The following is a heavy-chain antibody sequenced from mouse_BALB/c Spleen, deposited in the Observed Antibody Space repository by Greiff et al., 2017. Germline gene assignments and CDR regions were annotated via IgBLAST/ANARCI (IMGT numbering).Heavy chain of an antibody. J-gene: IGHJ3*01. V-gene: IGHV5-4*02. CDR2: ISDGGGYT. CDR1: GFTFSDYY. D-gene: IGHD1-1*01. Sequence: EVKLVESGGGLVKPGGSLKLSCAASGFTFSDYYMYWVRQTPEKRLEWVATISDGGGYTYYPDSLKGRFTISRDNAKNNLYLQMSSLTSEDTAMDYGARDREVVATEWFAYWGQGTLVTVSA. CDR3: ARDREVVATEWFAY.